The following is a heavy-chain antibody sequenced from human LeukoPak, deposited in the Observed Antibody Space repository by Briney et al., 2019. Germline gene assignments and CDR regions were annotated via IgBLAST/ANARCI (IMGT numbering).Heavy chain of an antibody. CDR2: IIPIFGTA. D-gene: IGHD4-11*01. J-gene: IGHJ6*03. CDR3: ASYYSNYPHYYYMDV. V-gene: IGHV1-69*05. Sequence: SVKVSCKASGGTFSSYAISWVRQAPGQGLEWMGRIIPIFGTANYAQKFQGRVTITTDESTSTAYMELSSLRSEDTAVYYCASYYSNYPHYYYMDVWGKGTTVTVSS. CDR1: GGTFSSYA.